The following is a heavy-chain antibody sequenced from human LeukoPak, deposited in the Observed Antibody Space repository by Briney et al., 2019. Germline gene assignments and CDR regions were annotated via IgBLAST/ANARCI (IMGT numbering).Heavy chain of an antibody. CDR1: GFTFSNAW. J-gene: IGHJ6*03. CDR3: AKSDTAMIFYYYYYMDV. Sequence: PGGSLRLSCAASGFTFSNAWMSWVRQAPGKGLEWVGRIKSKTDGGTTDYAAPVKGRFTISRDDSKNTLYLQMNSLRAEDTAVYYCAKSDTAMIFYYYYYMDVWGKGTTVTISS. D-gene: IGHD5-18*01. V-gene: IGHV3-15*01. CDR2: IKSKTDGGTT.